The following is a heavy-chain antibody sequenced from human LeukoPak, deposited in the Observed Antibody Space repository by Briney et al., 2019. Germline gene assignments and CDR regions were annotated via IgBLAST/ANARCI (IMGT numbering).Heavy chain of an antibody. J-gene: IGHJ4*02. V-gene: IGHV4-34*01. CDR3: ARDRELGY. Sequence: SETLSLTCVVYGGSFSGYYWSWIRQPPGKGLEWIGEIDHSGSTNYNPSLKSRVTISVDTSKIQFSLKLTSVTAADTAVYYCARDRELGYWGQGTLVTVSS. D-gene: IGHD3-10*01. CDR1: GGSFSGYY. CDR2: IDHSGST.